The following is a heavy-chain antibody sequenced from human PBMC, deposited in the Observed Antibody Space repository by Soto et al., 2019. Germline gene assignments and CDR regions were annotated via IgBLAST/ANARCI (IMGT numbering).Heavy chain of an antibody. J-gene: IGHJ6*02. CDR3: ARQWLRDYYYYYGMDV. Sequence: QITLKESGPTLVKPTQTLTLTCTVSGFSLSTSGVGVGWIRQPPGKALEWLALIYWDDDKRYSPSLKSRLTITKDTSKNQVVLTMTNMDPVDTATYYCARQWLRDYYYYYGMDVWGQGTTVTVSS. D-gene: IGHD5-12*01. V-gene: IGHV2-5*02. CDR1: GFSLSTSGVG. CDR2: IYWDDDK.